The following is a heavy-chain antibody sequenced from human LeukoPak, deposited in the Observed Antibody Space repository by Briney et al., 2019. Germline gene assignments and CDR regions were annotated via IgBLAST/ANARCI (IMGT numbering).Heavy chain of an antibody. CDR2: IYDGGST. D-gene: IGHD6-19*01. Sequence: GGSLRLSCAASGLTVSSNYMSWVRQAPGKGLEWVSLIYDGGSTYYADSVKGRFTISRDNSKNTLYLQMNSLRAEDTAMFYCARGFGSGWYGDYWGQGTLVTVSS. J-gene: IGHJ4*02. CDR1: GLTVSSNY. V-gene: IGHV3-53*01. CDR3: ARGFGSGWYGDY.